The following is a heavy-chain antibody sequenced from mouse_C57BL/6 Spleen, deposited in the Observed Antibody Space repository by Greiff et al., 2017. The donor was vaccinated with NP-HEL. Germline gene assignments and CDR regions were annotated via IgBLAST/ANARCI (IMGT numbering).Heavy chain of an antibody. V-gene: IGHV1-69*01. D-gene: IGHD2-1*01. Sequence: QVQLQQPGAELVMPGASVKLSCKASGYTFTSYWMHWVKQRPGQGLEWIGEIDPSDSYTNYNQKFKGKSTLTVDKSSSTAYMQLSSLTSEDTAVYYCARGGYGNYAMDYWGQGTSDTVSS. CDR3: ARGGYGNYAMDY. CDR2: IDPSDSYT. CDR1: GYTFTSYW. J-gene: IGHJ4*01.